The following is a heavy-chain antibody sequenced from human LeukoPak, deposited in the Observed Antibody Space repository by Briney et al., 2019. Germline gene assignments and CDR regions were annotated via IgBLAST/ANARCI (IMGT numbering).Heavy chain of an antibody. V-gene: IGHV3-30-3*01. J-gene: IGHJ6*02. CDR3: ARGEPYYDILTGYGSGMDV. CDR1: GFTFSSYA. CDR2: ISYDGSNK. D-gene: IGHD3-9*01. Sequence: PGGSLRLSCAASGFTFSSYAMPWVRQAPGKGLEWVAVISYDGSNKYYADSVKGRFTISRDNSKNTLYLQMNSLRAEDTAVYYCARGEPYYDILTGYGSGMDVWGQGTTVTVSS.